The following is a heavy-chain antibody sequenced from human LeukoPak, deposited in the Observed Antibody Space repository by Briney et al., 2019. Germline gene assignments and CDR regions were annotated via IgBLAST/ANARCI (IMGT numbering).Heavy chain of an antibody. J-gene: IGHJ4*02. D-gene: IGHD3-3*01. Sequence: GGSLRLSCAASGFTFSSYAMSWVRQAPGKGLEWVSAISGSGGSTYYADSVKGRFTISRDNSKNTLYLQMNSLRAEDTAAYYCAKTQGPLGFLEWLLGYWGQGTLVTVSS. CDR1: GFTFSSYA. V-gene: IGHV3-23*01. CDR3: AKTQGPLGFLEWLLGY. CDR2: ISGSGGST.